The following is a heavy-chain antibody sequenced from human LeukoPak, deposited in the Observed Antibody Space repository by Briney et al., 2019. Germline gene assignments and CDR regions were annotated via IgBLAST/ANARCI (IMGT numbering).Heavy chain of an antibody. V-gene: IGHV1-69*13. CDR1: GYTFTSYG. CDR2: IIPIFGTA. J-gene: IGHJ6*03. CDR3: ARVSAQLLSTYYYYYMDV. D-gene: IGHD2-2*01. Sequence: SVKVSCKASGYTFTSYGISWVRQAPGQGLEWMGGIIPIFGTANYAQKFQGRVTITADESTSTAYMELSSLRSDDTAVYYCARVSAQLLSTYYYYYMDVWGKGTTVTVSS.